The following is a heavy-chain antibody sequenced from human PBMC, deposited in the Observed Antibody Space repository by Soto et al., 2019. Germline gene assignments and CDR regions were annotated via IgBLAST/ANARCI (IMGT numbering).Heavy chain of an antibody. V-gene: IGHV3-7*01. J-gene: IGHJ4*02. Sequence: GGSLRLSCAASGFTFSSFWMDWVRQAPGKGLEWVANINPDGSEKHYVDSVKGRFTISRDDAKNSLYLQMSSLTAEDSALYYCSRSLDSWGQGTRVTVSS. CDR1: GFTFSSFW. CDR2: INPDGSEK. CDR3: SRSLDS.